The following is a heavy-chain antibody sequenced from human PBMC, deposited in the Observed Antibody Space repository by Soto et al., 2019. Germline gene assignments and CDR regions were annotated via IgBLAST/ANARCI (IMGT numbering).Heavy chain of an antibody. CDR3: ARSIAARLNWFDP. CDR1: GFTFSSYW. J-gene: IGHJ5*02. CDR2: IKQDGSEK. V-gene: IGHV3-7*01. D-gene: IGHD6-6*01. Sequence: EVQLVESGGGLVQPGGSLRLSCAAYGFTFSSYWMSWVRQAPGKGLEWVANIKQDGSEKYYVDSVKGQFTISRDNAKNSLYLQMNSLRAEDTAVYYCARSIAARLNWFDPWGQGTLVTVSS.